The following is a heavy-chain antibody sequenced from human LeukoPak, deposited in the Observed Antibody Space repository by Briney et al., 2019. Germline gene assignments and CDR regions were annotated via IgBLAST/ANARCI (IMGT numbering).Heavy chain of an antibody. J-gene: IGHJ6*04. D-gene: IGHD3-10*01. CDR3: ALYYYGSGSPPRHYYYYYGMDV. V-gene: IGHV1-69*06. Sequence: SVKVYCKASGGTFSSYAISWVRRAPGQGLEWMGGIIPIFGTANYAQKFQGRVTITADKSTSTAYMELSSLRSEDTAVYYCALYYYGSGSPPRHYYYYYGMDVWGKGTTVTVSS. CDR1: GGTFSSYA. CDR2: IIPIFGTA.